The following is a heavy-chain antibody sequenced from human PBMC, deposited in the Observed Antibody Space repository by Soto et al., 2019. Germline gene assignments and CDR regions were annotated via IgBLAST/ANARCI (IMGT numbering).Heavy chain of an antibody. CDR2: ISAYNGNT. CDR3: ARESGGRDGYNHFDY. J-gene: IGHJ4*02. CDR1: GYSFTSYG. D-gene: IGHD2-15*01. Sequence: GTSVKVSCKASGYSFTSYGISWVRQAPGQGLEWMGWISAYNGNTNYAQKLQGRVTMTTDTSTSTAYMELRRLRSDDTAVYYCARESGGRDGYNHFDYWGQGTLVTVSS. V-gene: IGHV1-18*01.